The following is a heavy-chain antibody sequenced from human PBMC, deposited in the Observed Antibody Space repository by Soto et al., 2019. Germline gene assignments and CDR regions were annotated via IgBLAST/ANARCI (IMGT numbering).Heavy chain of an antibody. Sequence: QVQLVQSGAEVKKPGASVKVSCKASGYTFTSYAMHWVRQAPGQRLEWMGWINAGNGNAKYSQKFQGRVTITRDTSASTAYMELSSLRSEDTAVYYCARSGSDSSGYFHYYYYGMDVWGQGTTVTVSS. CDR1: GYTFTSYA. CDR3: ARSGSDSSGYFHYYYYGMDV. J-gene: IGHJ6*02. V-gene: IGHV1-3*01. D-gene: IGHD3-22*01. CDR2: INAGNGNA.